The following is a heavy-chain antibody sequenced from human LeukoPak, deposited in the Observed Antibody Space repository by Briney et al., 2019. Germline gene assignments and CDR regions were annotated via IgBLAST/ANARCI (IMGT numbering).Heavy chain of an antibody. J-gene: IGHJ4*02. CDR1: GYTFTSYY. D-gene: IGHD3-3*01. Sequence: GASVKVSCKASGYTFTSYYMHWVRQAPGQGLEWMGIINPSGGSTSYAQKFQGRVTMTRDMSTSTVYMELSSLRSEDTAVYYCAREYYDFWSGYSFDYWGQGTLVTVSS. CDR3: AREYYDFWSGYSFDY. V-gene: IGHV1-46*01. CDR2: INPSGGST.